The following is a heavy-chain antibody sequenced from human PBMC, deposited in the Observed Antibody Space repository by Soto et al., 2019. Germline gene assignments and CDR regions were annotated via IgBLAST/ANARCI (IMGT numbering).Heavy chain of an antibody. D-gene: IGHD6-6*01. J-gene: IGHJ6*03. CDR3: ARRARPDFYYMDV. CDR1: GFTLSNYA. Sequence: GGSLRLSCAASGFTLSNYARGWVRPAPGKGLEYVSGISSNGVGTYYANSVQGRFTISRDNSKNTVYLQMGSLRPEDMAVYYCARRARPDFYYMDVWGKGTTVTVSS. CDR2: ISSNGVGT. V-gene: IGHV3-64*01.